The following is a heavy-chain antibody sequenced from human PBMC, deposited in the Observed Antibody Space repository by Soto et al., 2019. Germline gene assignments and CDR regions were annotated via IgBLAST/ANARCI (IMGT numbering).Heavy chain of an antibody. Sequence: KASETLSLTCTVAGASVSSHYWSWIRQPPGKGLEHIGSIHYSGSITYNPSLKSRVIISVDTSNNQFSLRLTSVTAADTAVYYCARDRAIVVNYNWFDPWGQGTLVTVSS. CDR1: GASVSSHY. J-gene: IGHJ5*02. CDR2: IHYSGSI. CDR3: ARDRAIVVNYNWFDP. D-gene: IGHD2-2*01. V-gene: IGHV4-59*02.